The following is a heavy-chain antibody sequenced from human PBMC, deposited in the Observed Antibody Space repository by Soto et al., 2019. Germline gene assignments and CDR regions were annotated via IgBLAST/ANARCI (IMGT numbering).Heavy chain of an antibody. CDR2: IIPIFGTA. Sequence: QVQLVQSGAEVQKPGSSVKVSCKASGGTFSSYSIHWVRQAPGQGLEWMGEIIPIFGTANYAQKFQGRVTITADESTSTAYMELSSLRSEDTAVYYCARDGGRHSGGIDYWGQGTLVTVSS. V-gene: IGHV1-69*01. CDR3: ARDGGRHSGGIDY. D-gene: IGHD1-26*01. J-gene: IGHJ4*02. CDR1: GGTFSSYS.